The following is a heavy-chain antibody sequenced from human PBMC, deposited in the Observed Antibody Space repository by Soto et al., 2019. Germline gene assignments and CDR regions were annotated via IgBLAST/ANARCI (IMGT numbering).Heavy chain of an antibody. V-gene: IGHV4-59*01. Sequence: SETLSLTCTVSGGSISSYYWIWIRQPPGKGLERIGYISYSGSTNYNPSLKSRPTISVDTSKNQFSLKLRSVTAADTAVYYCARASPYGDYALDYWGQGTLVTVSS. D-gene: IGHD4-17*01. CDR3: ARASPYGDYALDY. CDR2: ISYSGST. J-gene: IGHJ4*02. CDR1: GGSISSYY.